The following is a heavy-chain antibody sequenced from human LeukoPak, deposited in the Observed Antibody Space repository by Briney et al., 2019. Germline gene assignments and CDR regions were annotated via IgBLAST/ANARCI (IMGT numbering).Heavy chain of an antibody. Sequence: PGRSLRLSCAASGFTFSSYGMHWVRQVPGKGLEWVAVIWYDGSNEYYADSVKGRFTISRDNSKNTLYLQMNGLRAEDTAVYHCAKGRTNDSGEPYSFDIWGQGTMVTVSS. CDR2: IWYDGSNE. V-gene: IGHV3-33*03. CDR1: GFTFSSYG. CDR3: AKGRTNDSGEPYSFDI. D-gene: IGHD2-21*01. J-gene: IGHJ3*02.